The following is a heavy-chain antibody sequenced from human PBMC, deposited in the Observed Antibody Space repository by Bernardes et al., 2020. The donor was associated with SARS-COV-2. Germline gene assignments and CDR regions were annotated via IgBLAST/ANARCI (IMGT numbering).Heavy chain of an antibody. J-gene: IGHJ4*02. Sequence: ASMKVSCKASGYTFTSYAMNWVRQAPGQGLEWMGWINTNTGNLTYAQGFTGRFVFSLDTSVSTAYLQISSLKAEDTAVYYCARAGLYYDSSGYQTTEYYFDYWGQGTLVTVSS. V-gene: IGHV7-4-1*02. D-gene: IGHD3-22*01. CDR2: INTNTGNL. CDR1: GYTFTSYA. CDR3: ARAGLYYDSSGYQTTEYYFDY.